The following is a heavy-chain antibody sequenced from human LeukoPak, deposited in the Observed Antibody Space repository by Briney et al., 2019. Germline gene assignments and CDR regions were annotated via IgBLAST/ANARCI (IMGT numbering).Heavy chain of an antibody. CDR1: GFTFSSYS. CDR3: ARDRRIAETYWFDP. Sequence: GGSLRLSCAASGFTFSSYSMNWVRQAPGKGLEWVSSISSSSSYIYYADSVKGRFTISRDNAKNSLYLQMNSLRAEDTAVYYCARDRRIAETYWFDPWGQGTLVTVSS. J-gene: IGHJ5*02. V-gene: IGHV3-21*01. D-gene: IGHD6-13*01. CDR2: ISSSSSYI.